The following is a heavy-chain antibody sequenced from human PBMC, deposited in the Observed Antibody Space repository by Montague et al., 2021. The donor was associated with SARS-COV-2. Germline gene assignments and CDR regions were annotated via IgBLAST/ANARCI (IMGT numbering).Heavy chain of an antibody. Sequence: SETLSLTCTVSGGSISSYYWNWIRQSPGKGLEWIGYSYYSCSTKYNPSLKSRVTISVYTAKSQMSMRLNSVTAADTAVYYCAGDRGRFWHFDLWGRGTLVTVSS. CDR2: SYYSCST. J-gene: IGHJ2*01. CDR1: GGSISSYY. D-gene: IGHD5-12*01. V-gene: IGHV4-59*01. CDR3: AGDRGRFWHFDL.